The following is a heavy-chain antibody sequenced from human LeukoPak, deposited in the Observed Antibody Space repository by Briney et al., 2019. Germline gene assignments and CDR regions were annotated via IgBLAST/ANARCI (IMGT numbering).Heavy chain of an antibody. CDR3: AREPGLARSTFFDY. D-gene: IGHD3-16*01. J-gene: IGHJ4*02. Sequence: ASVKVSCKASGYIVTSYGVSWVRQAPGQGLEWMGWISAFNGNTNYAQKFRGRVTMTTEASTSTAYMELGSLRSDDTAFYYCAREPGLARSTFFDYWGQGTLVTVPT. CDR1: GYIVTSYG. V-gene: IGHV1-18*01. CDR2: ISAFNGNT.